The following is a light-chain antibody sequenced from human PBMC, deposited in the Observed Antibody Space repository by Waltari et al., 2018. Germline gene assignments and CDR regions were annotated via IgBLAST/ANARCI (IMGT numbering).Light chain of an antibody. J-gene: IGLJ3*02. CDR1: SGHSSHI. CDR2: LEGSGSY. CDR3: ETWDSNTRV. Sequence: QPVLTQSSSASASLGSSVKLTCTLSSGHSSHIIAWHQQQPGKAPRYLMKLEGSGSYNKGSGVPDRFSGSSSVTDRYLTISNLQSEDEADYYCETWDSNTRVFGGGTKLTVL. V-gene: IGLV4-60*03.